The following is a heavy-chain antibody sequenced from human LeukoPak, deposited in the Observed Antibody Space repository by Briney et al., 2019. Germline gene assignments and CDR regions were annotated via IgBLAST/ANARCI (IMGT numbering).Heavy chain of an antibody. V-gene: IGHV3-23*01. CDR3: ARGGWGTAIDY. D-gene: IGHD1-7*01. Sequence: GGSLRLSCAASGFTVKDYAMSWVRQAPGKGLEWVSSININGDSTYYADSVKGQFTISRDNFKNTLDLQMNSLRAEDTAVYYCARGGWGTAIDYWAQGTLVTVSS. CDR1: GFTVKDYA. CDR2: ININGDST. J-gene: IGHJ4*02.